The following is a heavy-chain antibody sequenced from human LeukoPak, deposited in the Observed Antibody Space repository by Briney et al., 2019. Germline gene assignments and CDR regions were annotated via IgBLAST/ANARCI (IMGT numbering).Heavy chain of an antibody. CDR2: ICPGGTIT. J-gene: IGHJ4*02. V-gene: IGHV3-74*01. Sequence: GGSLRVSCTASGFTFSNYCMHWVRQTPGKGLIWVSRICPGGTITNYADSVKGRFTISRDDAKNMMFLQMNSLRADDTAVYYCVRDFRSADYRGQGILVTVSS. CDR3: VRDFRSADY. CDR1: GFTFSNYC.